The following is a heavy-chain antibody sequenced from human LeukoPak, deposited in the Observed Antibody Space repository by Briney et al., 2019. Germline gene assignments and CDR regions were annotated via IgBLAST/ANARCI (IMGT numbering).Heavy chain of an antibody. Sequence: ASVKVSCKASGGTFYSYAISWVRQAPGQGLEWMGRIIPTLGTANYAQNFQGRVTITADKSTSTVYMALSSLRSEDTAVYYCATPNNIDAFDIWGQGTMVTVSS. V-gene: IGHV1-69*04. CDR2: IIPTLGTA. CDR1: GGTFYSYA. D-gene: IGHD1-14*01. CDR3: ATPNNIDAFDI. J-gene: IGHJ3*02.